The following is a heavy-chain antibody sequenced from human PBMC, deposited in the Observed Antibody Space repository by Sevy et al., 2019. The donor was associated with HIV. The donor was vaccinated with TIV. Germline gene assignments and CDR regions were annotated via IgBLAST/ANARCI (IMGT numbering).Heavy chain of an antibody. Sequence: SETLSLTCTVSGGSISSSSYYWGWIRQPPGKGLEWIGSIYYSGSTYYNPSLKSRVTISVDTSKNQFSLKLSSVTAADTAVYYCARADGSYGSGSYYNFGIDYYYYYYMDVWGKRTTVTVSS. CDR2: IYYSGST. V-gene: IGHV4-39*01. J-gene: IGHJ6*03. CDR1: GGSISSSSYY. CDR3: ARADGSYGSGSYYNFGIDYYYYYYMDV. D-gene: IGHD3-10*01.